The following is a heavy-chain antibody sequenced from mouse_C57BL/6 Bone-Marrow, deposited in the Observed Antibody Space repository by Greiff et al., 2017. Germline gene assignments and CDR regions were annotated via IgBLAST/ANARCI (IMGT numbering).Heavy chain of an antibody. Sequence: VQLKQSVAELVRPGASVKLSCTASGFNIKNTYMHWVKQRPEQGLEWIGRIDPANGNTKYAPKFQGKATITADTSSNTAYLQLSSLTSEDTAIXYCARGGFITSGVWYAMDYWGQGTSVTVAS. CDR3: ARGGFITSGVWYAMDY. J-gene: IGHJ4*01. D-gene: IGHD1-1*01. CDR1: GFNIKNTY. V-gene: IGHV14-3*01. CDR2: IDPANGNT.